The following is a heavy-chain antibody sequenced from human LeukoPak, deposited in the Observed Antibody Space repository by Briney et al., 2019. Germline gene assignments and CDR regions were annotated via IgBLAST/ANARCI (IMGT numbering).Heavy chain of an antibody. Sequence: KPSVTLSLTCAVYGGSFSGYYWSWIRQPPGKGLEWIGEINHSGSTNYNPFLRSRVTISVDTSKNQFSLKLSSVTAAETAVYYCARARIAAERWGQGTLVTVSS. D-gene: IGHD6-25*01. CDR3: ARARIAAER. CDR2: INHSGST. V-gene: IGHV4-34*01. CDR1: GGSFSGYY. J-gene: IGHJ4*02.